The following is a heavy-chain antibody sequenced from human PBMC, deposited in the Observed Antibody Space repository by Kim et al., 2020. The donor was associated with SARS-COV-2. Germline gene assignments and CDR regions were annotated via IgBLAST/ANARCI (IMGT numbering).Heavy chain of an antibody. CDR3: ARDNSCVSGCSCYRDV. CDR1: GFTFSSYW. Sequence: GGSLRLSCAASGFTFSSYWRSWVRQAPGKGLEWVANINQDGSEKYYVDSVKGRFTISRDNAKNSLYLQMNSLRAEDTAVYYCARDNSCVSGCSCYRDV. CDR2: INQDGSEK. V-gene: IGHV3-7*01. J-gene: IGHJ3*01. D-gene: IGHD2-15*01.